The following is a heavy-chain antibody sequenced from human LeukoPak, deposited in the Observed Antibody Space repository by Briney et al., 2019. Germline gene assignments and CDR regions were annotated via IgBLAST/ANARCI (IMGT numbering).Heavy chain of an antibody. CDR3: ARHYGP. CDR2: IYYSGST. Sequence: PSETLSLTCTVSGGSISSYYWSWIRQPPGKGLEWIGYIYYSGSTYYNPSLKSRVTISVDTSKNQFPLKLNSVTATDTAVYYCARHYGPWGQGTLVTVSS. V-gene: IGHV4-59*08. CDR1: GGSISSYY. J-gene: IGHJ4*02. D-gene: IGHD3-10*01.